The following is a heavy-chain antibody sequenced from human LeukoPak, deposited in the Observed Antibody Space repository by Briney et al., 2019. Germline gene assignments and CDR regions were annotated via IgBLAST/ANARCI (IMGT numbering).Heavy chain of an antibody. D-gene: IGHD1-14*01. CDR1: GFTFPNYA. CDR2: ISGTGGST. CDR3: VRGDRVIDY. J-gene: IGHJ4*02. Sequence: PGGSLRLSCEASGFTFPNYAMAWVRQAPGKGLEWVSGISGTGGSTYYADSVKGRFTMSRDNAENSLYLQMNSLRAEDTAVYYCVRGDRVIDYWGQGTLVTVSS. V-gene: IGHV3-23*01.